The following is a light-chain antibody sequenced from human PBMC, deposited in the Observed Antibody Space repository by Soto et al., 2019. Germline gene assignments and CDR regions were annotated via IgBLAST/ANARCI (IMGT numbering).Light chain of an antibody. V-gene: IGKV3-11*01. J-gene: IGKJ5*01. Sequence: EIVLTQSPATLSLSPGERATLSCRASQGVSSYLAWYQQKPGQAPRLVIYDAFHRATGIPARFSGSGSGTDFTPTISSLEPEDSAVYYCQQGGDWPPITFGQGTRLEIK. CDR3: QQGGDWPPIT. CDR2: DAF. CDR1: QGVSSY.